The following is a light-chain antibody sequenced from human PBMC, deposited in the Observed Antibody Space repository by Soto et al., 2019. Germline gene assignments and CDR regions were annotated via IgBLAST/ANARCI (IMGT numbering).Light chain of an antibody. CDR3: QSYDSSLSASV. J-gene: IGLJ2*01. V-gene: IGLV1-40*01. CDR2: DNI. CDR1: SSNIGAGYD. Sequence: QSVLTQPPSVSGAPGQRVTISCIGSSSNIGAGYDVHWYQQLPGTAPKLLIYDNINRPSGVPDRFSGSKSGTSASLAITGRQAEDEADYYCQSYDSSLSASVFGGGTKVTVL.